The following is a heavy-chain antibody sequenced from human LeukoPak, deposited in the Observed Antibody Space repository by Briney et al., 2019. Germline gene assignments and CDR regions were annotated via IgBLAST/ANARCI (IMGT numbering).Heavy chain of an antibody. V-gene: IGHV1-8*03. CDR2: INPNSGNT. CDR3: ARGPPTAQYFQH. D-gene: IGHD1-1*01. J-gene: IGHJ1*01. CDR1: GGTFSSYD. Sequence: GASVKVSCKASGGTFSSYDINWVRQATGQGLQWMGWINPNSGNTGYAQKFQGRITITRNTSISTVYMELSSLRSEDTAVYYCARGPPTAQYFQHWGQGTLVTASS.